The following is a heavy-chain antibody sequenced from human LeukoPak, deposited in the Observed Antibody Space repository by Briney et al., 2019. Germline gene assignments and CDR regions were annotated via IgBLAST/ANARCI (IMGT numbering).Heavy chain of an antibody. CDR2: IYSGGST. J-gene: IGHJ4*02. V-gene: IGHV3-66*01. D-gene: IGHD2-15*01. Sequence: GGSLRLSCAASGLTFSSSALGWVRQAPGKGLEWVSVIYSGGSTYYADSVKGRFTISRDNSKNTLYLQMNSMRAEDTAVYYCASEASGPYYFDYWGQGTLVTVSS. CDR3: ASEASGPYYFDY. CDR1: GLTFSSSA.